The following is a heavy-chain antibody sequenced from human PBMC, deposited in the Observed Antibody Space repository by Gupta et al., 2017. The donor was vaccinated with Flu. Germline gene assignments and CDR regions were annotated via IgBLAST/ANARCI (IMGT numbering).Heavy chain of an antibody. J-gene: IGHJ5*02. Sequence: QVQLQQSGPGLVKPSETLSLTCTVSGGSISSSGYYWAWIRQPPGTGLEWIGSIYDSGSTYYNPSLKSRVTISVDTSKNQFSLKVRSVTAADTAVYYCARQQPDYCTSFSCLSKGWLDPWGQGTQVTVSS. CDR2: IYDSGST. CDR3: ARQQPDYCTSFSCLSKGWLDP. V-gene: IGHV4-39*01. D-gene: IGHD2-2*01. CDR1: GGSISSSGYY.